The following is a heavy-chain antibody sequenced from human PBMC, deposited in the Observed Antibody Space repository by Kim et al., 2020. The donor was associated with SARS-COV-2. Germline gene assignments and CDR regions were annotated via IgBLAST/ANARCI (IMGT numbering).Heavy chain of an antibody. V-gene: IGHV1-46*01. J-gene: IGHJ3*02. CDR3: ARDLGWFGEKDAFDI. D-gene: IGHD3-10*01. Sequence: QKFQGRVTMTRDTSPSTVYMGLSSLGSEDTAVYYCARDLGWFGEKDAFDIWGQGTMVTVSS.